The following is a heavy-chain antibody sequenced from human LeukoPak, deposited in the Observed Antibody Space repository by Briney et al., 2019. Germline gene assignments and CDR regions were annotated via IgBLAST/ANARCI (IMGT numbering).Heavy chain of an antibody. D-gene: IGHD3-22*01. V-gene: IGHV4-39*01. Sequence: SETLSLTCTVSGGSISSSSYYWGWIRQPPGKGLEWIGSIYYSGSTYYNPSLKSRVTISVDTSKHQFSLKLSSVTAADTAVYYCARLRQWLDFDYWGQGTLVTVSS. CDR3: ARLRQWLDFDY. CDR2: IYYSGST. CDR1: GGSISSSSYY. J-gene: IGHJ4*02.